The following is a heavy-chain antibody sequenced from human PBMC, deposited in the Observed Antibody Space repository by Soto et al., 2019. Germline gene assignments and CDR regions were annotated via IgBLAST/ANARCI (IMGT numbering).Heavy chain of an antibody. V-gene: IGHV1-69*06. Sequence: QVQLVQSGAEVKKPGSSVKVSCKASGGTFSSYAISWVRQAPGQGLEWMGGIIPIFGTANYAQKFQGRVTITADKSTSTAYMELSSLRSEDTAVYYCAVGLFGEPVGDYYGMDVWGQGTTVTVSS. J-gene: IGHJ6*02. D-gene: IGHD3-10*02. CDR3: AVGLFGEPVGDYYGMDV. CDR2: IIPIFGTA. CDR1: GGTFSSYA.